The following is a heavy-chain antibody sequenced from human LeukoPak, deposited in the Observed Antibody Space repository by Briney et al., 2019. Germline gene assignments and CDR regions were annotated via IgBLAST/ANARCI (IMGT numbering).Heavy chain of an antibody. V-gene: IGHV4-31*03. CDR1: GGSISSGGYY. J-gene: IGHJ4*02. D-gene: IGHD6-19*01. CDR3: ARGTRSSGWFYYFDY. Sequence: PSQTLSLTCTVSGGSISSGGYYWSWIRQHPGKGLEWIGYIYYSGSTYYNPSLKSRVTISVDTSKNQFSLKLSSVTAADTAVYYCARGTRSSGWFYYFDYWGQGTLVTVSS. CDR2: IYYSGST.